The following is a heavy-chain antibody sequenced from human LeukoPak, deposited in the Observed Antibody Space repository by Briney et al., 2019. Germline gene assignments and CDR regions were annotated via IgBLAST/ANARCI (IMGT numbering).Heavy chain of an antibody. J-gene: IGHJ4*02. CDR1: EFTFSNYA. CDR2: ISYDGTNK. D-gene: IGHD1-26*01. CDR3: AKDLWYSGAYSVFEY. Sequence: GGSLRLSCAASEFTFSNYAMHWVRQAPGKGLEWVALISYDGTNKYYADSVKGRFTISRDNSKNTLYVQMNSLRAEDTAVYYCAKDLWYSGAYSVFEYWGQGTLVTVSS. V-gene: IGHV3-30*18.